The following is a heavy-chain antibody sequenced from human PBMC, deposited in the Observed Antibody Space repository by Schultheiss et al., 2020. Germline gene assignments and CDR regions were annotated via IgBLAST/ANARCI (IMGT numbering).Heavy chain of an antibody. CDR3: ASHNYYFDPSGPADY. J-gene: IGHJ4*02. CDR1: GGSFSGYY. D-gene: IGHD3-22*01. CDR2: INHSGST. Sequence: SQTLSLTCAVYGGSFSGYYWSWIRQPPGKGLEWIGEINHSGSTNYNPSLKSRVTISVDTSKNQFSLQLSSVTAADTAVYYCASHNYYFDPSGPADYWGQGTLVTVSS. V-gene: IGHV4-34*01.